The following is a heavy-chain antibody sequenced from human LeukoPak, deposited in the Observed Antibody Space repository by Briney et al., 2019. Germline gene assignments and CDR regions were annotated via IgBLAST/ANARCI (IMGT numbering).Heavy chain of an antibody. V-gene: IGHV1-2*02. D-gene: IGHD3-3*01. Sequence: HGASVKVSCKASGYTFTGYYMHWVRQAPGQGLEWMGWINPNSGGTNYAQKFQGRVTMTRDTSTSTVYMELSSLRSEDTAVYYCAVVVDFWSGYLYWGQGTLVTVSS. CDR2: INPNSGGT. CDR3: AVVVDFWSGYLY. CDR1: GYTFTGYY. J-gene: IGHJ4*02.